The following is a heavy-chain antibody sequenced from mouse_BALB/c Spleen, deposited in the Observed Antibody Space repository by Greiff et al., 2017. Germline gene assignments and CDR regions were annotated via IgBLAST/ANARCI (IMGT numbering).Heavy chain of an antibody. J-gene: IGHJ2*01. CDR1: GFTFSSFG. V-gene: IGHV5-17*02. CDR2: ISSGSSTI. D-gene: IGHD6-1*01. CDR3: AREGQYYFDY. Sequence: DVMLVESGGGLVQPGGSRKLSCAASGFTFSSFGMHWVRQAPEKGLEWVAYISSGSSTIYYADTVKGRFTISRDNPKNTLFLQMTSLRSEDTAMYYCAREGQYYFDYWGQGTTLTVSS.